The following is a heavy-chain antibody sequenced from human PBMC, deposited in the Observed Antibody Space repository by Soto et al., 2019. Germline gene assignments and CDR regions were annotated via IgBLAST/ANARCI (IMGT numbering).Heavy chain of an antibody. J-gene: IGHJ4*02. CDR1: GGSFSSYP. CDR2: IIPILGIT. D-gene: IGHD1-7*01. CDR3: ARPTSTGTTSGYYLDH. Sequence: QVQLVQSGAEVKKPGSSVKVSCKASGGSFSSYPIAWVRQAPGQGLEWMGRIIPILGITDYAQKFQGRVTITADKSTTTAYMDLTSLRSEDTALYYCARPTSTGTTSGYYLDHWGQGTQVTVSS. V-gene: IGHV1-69*02.